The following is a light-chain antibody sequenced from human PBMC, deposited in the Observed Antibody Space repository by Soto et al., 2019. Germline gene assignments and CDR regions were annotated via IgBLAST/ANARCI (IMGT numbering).Light chain of an antibody. J-gene: IGLJ3*02. V-gene: IGLV2-23*02. CDR1: SSDVGSYKL. Sequence: QSVLTQPASVSGSPGQSITISCTGTSSDVGSYKLVSWYQQHPGKAPKLMISEVTKRPSGVSTRFSGSKSGNTASLTISGLQPEDESDYSCCSYAGSITWVFGGGTKLTVL. CDR3: CSYAGSITWV. CDR2: EVT.